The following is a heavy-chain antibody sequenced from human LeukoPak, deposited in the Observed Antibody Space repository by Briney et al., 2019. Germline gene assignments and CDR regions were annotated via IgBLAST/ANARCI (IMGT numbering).Heavy chain of an antibody. Sequence: ASVKVSCKASGYTFTSYGISWVRQAPGQGLEWMGWISAYNGNTNYAQKLQGRVTMTRDTSISTAYMELSRLRSDDTAVYYCARGGRYCSSTSCYTEGFDYWGQGTLVTVSS. V-gene: IGHV1-18*01. J-gene: IGHJ4*02. CDR2: ISAYNGNT. D-gene: IGHD2-2*02. CDR1: GYTFTSYG. CDR3: ARGGRYCSSTSCYTEGFDY.